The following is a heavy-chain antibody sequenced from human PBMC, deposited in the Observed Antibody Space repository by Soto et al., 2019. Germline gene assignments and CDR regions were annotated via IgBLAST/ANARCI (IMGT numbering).Heavy chain of an antibody. CDR3: AKDRLANPPYYYYYYGLDV. Sequence: PGGSLRLSCAASGFTFSSYGMHWVRQAPGKGLEWVAVISYDGSNKYYADSVKGRFTISRDKSKNTLYLQMSSLRAADTAVYYCAKDRLANPPYYYYYYGLDVXGQGTTVTVS. V-gene: IGHV3-30*18. CDR1: GFTFSSYG. J-gene: IGHJ6*02. CDR2: ISYDGSNK. D-gene: IGHD6-25*01.